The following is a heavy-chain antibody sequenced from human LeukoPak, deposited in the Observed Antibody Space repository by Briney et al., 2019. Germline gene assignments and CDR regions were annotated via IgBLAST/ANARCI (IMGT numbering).Heavy chain of an antibody. CDR1: GGSMSSGGYY. J-gene: IGHJ4*02. CDR3: ARDNYGSGSYFDY. Sequence: SETLSLTCTVSGGSMSSGGYYWSSIRQHPGKGLEWIGYIYYSGSTYYNPSLKSRVTISVDTSKNQFSLKLSSVTAADTAVYSCARDNYGSGSYFDYWGQGTLVTVSS. D-gene: IGHD3-10*01. V-gene: IGHV4-31*03. CDR2: IYYSGST.